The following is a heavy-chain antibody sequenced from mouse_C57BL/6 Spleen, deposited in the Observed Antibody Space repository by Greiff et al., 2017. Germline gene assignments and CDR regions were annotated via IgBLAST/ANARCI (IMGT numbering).Heavy chain of an antibody. CDR2: IYPGDGDT. J-gene: IGHJ2*02. V-gene: IGHV1-82*01. CDR3: GRGGNAGY. Sequence: QVQLQQSVPELVKPGASVKISCKASGYAFSSSWMNWVKQRPGKGLEWIGRIYPGDGDTNYNGKFKGKATLTADKSSSTAYMQLSSLTSEGAAVYFGGRGGNAGYWGQGTSLTVSS. CDR1: GYAFSSSW.